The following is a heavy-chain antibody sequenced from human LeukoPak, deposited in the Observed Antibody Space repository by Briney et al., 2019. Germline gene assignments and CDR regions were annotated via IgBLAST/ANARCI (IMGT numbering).Heavy chain of an antibody. CDR1: GYTFISYD. V-gene: IGHV1-8*01. Sequence: GASVTVSCTASGYTFISYDINWVRQATGQGLEWMGWMSPNSGNTGYAQKFQGRITMTKSTSISTAYMELSDLESEDTAVYYCARTPPDYGIDYWGQGTLVTVSS. J-gene: IGHJ4*02. CDR2: MSPNSGNT. CDR3: ARTPPDYGIDY. D-gene: IGHD4-17*01.